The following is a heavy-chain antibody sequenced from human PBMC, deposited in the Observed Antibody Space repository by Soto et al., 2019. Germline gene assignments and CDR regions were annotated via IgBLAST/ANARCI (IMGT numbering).Heavy chain of an antibody. CDR2: LDQSGGT. CDR1: GDSLRGQS. J-gene: IGHJ6*02. Sequence: PSETLSLTCAVVGDSLRGQSWNWIRQSPGKGLEWIGELDQSGGTNYNPSLKSRAIISDDTSKNQFSLTLTSVTAADTAVYYCAREDSNGWSGESLDVWGQETTVTVSS. D-gene: IGHD6-19*01. V-gene: IGHV4-34*01. CDR3: AREDSNGWSGESLDV.